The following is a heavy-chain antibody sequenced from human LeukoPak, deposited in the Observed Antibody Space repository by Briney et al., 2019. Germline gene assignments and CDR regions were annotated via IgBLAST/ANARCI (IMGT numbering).Heavy chain of an antibody. J-gene: IGHJ6*03. CDR3: ARERGDSMALSYYYMGV. V-gene: IGHV3-21*01. CDR1: GFALSSYS. Sequence: GGSLRLSCAASGFALSSYSKNWVRQAPGKGLEWVSSISSSSSYIYYADSVKGRFTISRDNAKNSLYLQMNSLRAEDTAEYYCARERGDSMALSYYYMGVWGKGTPVTVSS. CDR2: ISSSSSYI. D-gene: IGHD4/OR15-4a*01.